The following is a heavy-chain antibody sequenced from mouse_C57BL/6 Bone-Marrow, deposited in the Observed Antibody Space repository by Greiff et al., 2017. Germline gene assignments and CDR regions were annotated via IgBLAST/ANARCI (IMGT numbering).Heavy chain of an antibody. Sequence: EVMLVESGGDLVKPGGSLKLSCAASGFTFSSYGMSWVRQTPDKRLEWVATISSGGSYTYYPDSVKGRFTISRDNAKNTLYLQMSSLKSEDTAMYYCDRQLLFAYWGQGTLVTVSA. V-gene: IGHV5-6*01. CDR2: ISSGGSYT. CDR1: GFTFSSYG. J-gene: IGHJ3*01. CDR3: DRQLLFAY.